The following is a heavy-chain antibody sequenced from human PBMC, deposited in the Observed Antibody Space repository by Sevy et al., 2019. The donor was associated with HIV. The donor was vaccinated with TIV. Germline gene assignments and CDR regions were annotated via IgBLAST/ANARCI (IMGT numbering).Heavy chain of an antibody. V-gene: IGHV4-38-2*02. CDR2: IYHTGKT. CDR3: AREGPFRYCNADTCYAGLFDS. J-gene: IGHJ4*02. CDR1: EYSIGSGYY. Sequence: SETLSLTCAVSEYSIGSGYYWGWVRQTPAKELVWIGTIYHTGKTFYNPSFRSRVTISVDTSKNQFSLKLRSVTAADTAIYFCAREGPFRYCNADTCYAGLFDSWGQGALVTVSS. D-gene: IGHD2-15*01.